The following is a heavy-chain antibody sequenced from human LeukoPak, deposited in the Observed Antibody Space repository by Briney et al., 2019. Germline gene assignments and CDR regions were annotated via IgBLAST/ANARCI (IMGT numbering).Heavy chain of an antibody. CDR1: DGSISSYY. J-gene: IGHJ3*01. CDR2: IYYSGGT. CDR3: ARRLSDAFDV. D-gene: IGHD2/OR15-2a*01. V-gene: IGHV4-59*08. Sequence: SETLSLTCTVSDGSISSYYCSWIRQPPGKGLEWIGYIYYSGGTNYSPSLKSRVTISLDATKNQFSLKLNSVTAADTAVYYCARRLSDAFDVWGQGTMVTVSA.